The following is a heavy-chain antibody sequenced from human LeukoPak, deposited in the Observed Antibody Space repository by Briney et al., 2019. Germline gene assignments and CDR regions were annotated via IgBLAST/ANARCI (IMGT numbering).Heavy chain of an antibody. V-gene: IGHV3-33*06. D-gene: IGHD6-19*01. Sequence: PGGSLRLSCAASGFTFSSYGMHWVRQAPGKGLEWVAVIWYDGSNKYHADSVKGRFTISRDNSKNTLYLQVNSLRAEDTAVYYCAKVAIAVSGYGPTTFDYWGQGTLVAVSS. J-gene: IGHJ4*02. CDR3: AKVAIAVSGYGPTTFDY. CDR1: GFTFSSYG. CDR2: IWYDGSNK.